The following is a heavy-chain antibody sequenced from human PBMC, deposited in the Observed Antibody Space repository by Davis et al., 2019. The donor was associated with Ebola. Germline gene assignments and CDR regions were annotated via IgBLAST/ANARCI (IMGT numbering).Heavy chain of an antibody. V-gene: IGHV3-23*01. CDR2: ISGSGGST. CDR1: GFTFSSYA. CDR3: ARDLGYYGSGNTFF. J-gene: IGHJ4*02. D-gene: IGHD3-10*01. Sequence: PGGSLRLSCAASGFTFSSYAMSWVRQAPGKGLEWVSAISGSGGSTYYADSVKGRFTISRDNSKNTLYLQMNSLRAEDTAVYYCARDLGYYGSGNTFFWGQGTLVTVSS.